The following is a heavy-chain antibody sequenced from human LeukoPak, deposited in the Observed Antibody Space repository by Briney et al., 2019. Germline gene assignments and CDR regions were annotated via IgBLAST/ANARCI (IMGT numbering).Heavy chain of an antibody. CDR2: ISAYNGNT. CDR1: GYTFTSYG. CDR3: ARYSSSWYYFDY. V-gene: IGHV1-18*01. Sequence: ASVTVSCKASGYTFTSYGISWVRQAPGQGLEWMGWISAYNGNTNYAQKLQGRVTMTTDTSTSTAYMELRSLRSDDTAVYYCARYSSSWYYFDYWGQGTLVTVSS. J-gene: IGHJ4*02. D-gene: IGHD6-13*01.